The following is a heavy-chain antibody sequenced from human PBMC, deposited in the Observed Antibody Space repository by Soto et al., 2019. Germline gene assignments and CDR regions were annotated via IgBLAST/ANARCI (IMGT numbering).Heavy chain of an antibody. CDR3: ARGQPYGDYDSGSYYYYGMDV. Sequence: KPSETLSLTCAVSGGSFTNYYWTWIRQPPGQGLEWIGEINHSGNTNYNPSLKSRLTISRDTSQIHFSLKLRSVTAADTAVYYCARGQPYGDYDSGSYYYYGMDVWGQGTTVTVSS. CDR2: INHSGNT. V-gene: IGHV4-34*01. D-gene: IGHD4-17*01. CDR1: GGSFTNYY. J-gene: IGHJ6*02.